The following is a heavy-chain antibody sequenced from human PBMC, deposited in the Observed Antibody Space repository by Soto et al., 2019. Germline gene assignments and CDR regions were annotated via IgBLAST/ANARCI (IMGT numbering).Heavy chain of an antibody. D-gene: IGHD2-2*01. J-gene: IGHJ6*02. V-gene: IGHV1-3*01. CDR1: GYTFTSYV. CDR2: INAGNGNT. Sequence: ASVKVSCKASGYTFTSYVIHWVRQAPGQRLEWMGWINAGNGNTKYSQKFQGRVTITRDTSASTAYMELSSLRSEDTAVYYCASSRYCISTSCHPSSFGYYYYGMDVWGQGTTVTVSS. CDR3: ASSRYCISTSCHPSSFGYYYYGMDV.